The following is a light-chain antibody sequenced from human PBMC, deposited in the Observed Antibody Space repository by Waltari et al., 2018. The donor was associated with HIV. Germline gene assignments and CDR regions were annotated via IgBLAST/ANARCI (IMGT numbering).Light chain of an antibody. Sequence: EIVMTQSPVTLSVSPGERATLSCRASQSGSSNLAWYQQKTGQAPRLLIYGASTRATGIPARFSGSGSGKEFTLTISSLQSEDFAVYYCQHYNNWPPMYTFGQGTKLEIK. CDR2: GAS. V-gene: IGKV3-15*01. CDR1: QSGSSN. CDR3: QHYNNWPPMYT. J-gene: IGKJ2*01.